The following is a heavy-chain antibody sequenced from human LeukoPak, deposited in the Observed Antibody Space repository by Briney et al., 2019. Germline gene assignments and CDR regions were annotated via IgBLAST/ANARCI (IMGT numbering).Heavy chain of an antibody. D-gene: IGHD4-17*01. CDR2: IKQDGSEK. J-gene: IGHJ4*02. Sequence: SGGSLRLSCAASGFTFRNYWMSWVRQAPGKGLEWVANIKQDGSEKYYVDSVKGRFTISRDTAKNSLYLQMNSLRDEDTAVYYCAKDSHNGDYPLHYWGQGTLVTVSS. CDR3: AKDSHNGDYPLHY. V-gene: IGHV3-7*01. CDR1: GFTFRNYW.